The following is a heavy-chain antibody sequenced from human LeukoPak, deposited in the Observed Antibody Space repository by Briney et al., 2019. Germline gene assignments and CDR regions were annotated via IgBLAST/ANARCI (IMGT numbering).Heavy chain of an antibody. CDR1: GGSISSGGYY. D-gene: IGHD1-20*01. V-gene: IGHV4-30-2*01. J-gene: IGHJ4*02. CDR2: IYHSGST. Sequence: PSETLSLTCTVSGGSISSGGYYWRWIRQPPGKGLEWIGYIYHSGSTYYNPSLKSRVTISLDRSKNQFSLKLSSVTAADTAVYYCARVAITGLVYWGQGTLVTVSS. CDR3: ARVAITGLVY.